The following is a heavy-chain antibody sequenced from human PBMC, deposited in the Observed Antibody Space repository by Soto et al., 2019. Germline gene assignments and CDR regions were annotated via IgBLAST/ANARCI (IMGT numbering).Heavy chain of an antibody. CDR1: GFTFSSYW. Sequence: EVQLVESGGGLVQPGGSLRLSCAASGFTFSSYWMSWVRQAPGKGLEWVANIKQDGSEKYYVDSVKGRFTISRDNAKNSLYLQMNSLRAEDTAVYYCAYGGPRDAFDIWGQGTMVTVSS. CDR3: AYGGPRDAFDI. V-gene: IGHV3-7*05. D-gene: IGHD3-16*01. J-gene: IGHJ3*02. CDR2: IKQDGSEK.